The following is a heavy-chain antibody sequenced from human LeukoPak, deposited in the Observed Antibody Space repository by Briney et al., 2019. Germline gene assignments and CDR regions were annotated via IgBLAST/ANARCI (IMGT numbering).Heavy chain of an antibody. CDR2: IYYSGST. Sequence: PSETLSLTCAVYGGSFSGYYWSWIRQHPGKGLEWIGYIYYSGSTYYNPSLKSRVTISVDTSKNQFSLKLSSVTAADTAVYYCARISYSSSWYFDYWGQGPRSPSPQ. J-gene: IGHJ4*02. V-gene: IGHV4-31*11. CDR3: ARISYSSSWYFDY. D-gene: IGHD6-13*01. CDR1: GGSFSGYY.